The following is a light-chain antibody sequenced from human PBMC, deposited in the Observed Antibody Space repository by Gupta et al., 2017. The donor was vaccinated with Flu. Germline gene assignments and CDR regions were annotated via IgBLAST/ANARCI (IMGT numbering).Light chain of an antibody. CDR3: QSTDSSSSSVV. V-gene: IGLV3-25*01. CDR1: SLPKQY. Sequence: GDSLPKQYFSWFQQKPSQAPVVAIYKDTERPSEIPARFSGSTPGPTATLTISGVQPEDEADYYCQSTDSSSSSVVFGGGTKLTVL. CDR2: KDT. J-gene: IGLJ2*01.